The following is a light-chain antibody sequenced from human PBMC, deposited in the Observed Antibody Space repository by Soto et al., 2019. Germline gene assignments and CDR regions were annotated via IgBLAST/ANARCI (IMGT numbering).Light chain of an antibody. CDR3: LQHHAYPRT. V-gene: IGKV1-17*01. CDR2: ATS. Sequence: DLQMTQSPSSVSASVGDRVTITCRASQGIGIDLGWYQQKPGKAPKCLISATSTLQSGVPSRFSGSGSVTEFTLTISSLQPDDFATYYCLQHHAYPRTFGQGTKVEI. CDR1: QGIGID. J-gene: IGKJ1*01.